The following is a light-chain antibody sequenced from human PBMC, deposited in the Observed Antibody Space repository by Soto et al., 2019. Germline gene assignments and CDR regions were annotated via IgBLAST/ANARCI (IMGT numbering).Light chain of an antibody. V-gene: IGKV3D-15*01. CDR1: QSVSSN. CDR3: QQANSFPLT. CDR2: GAS. Sequence: ETVMTQSPGTLSVSPGESATLSCGTSQSVSSNLAWYQQKPGQAPRLLIYGASTRATGIPARFSGSGSGTDFSLTIRSLQPEDVGTYYCQQANSFPLTFGGGTRVEIK. J-gene: IGKJ4*01.